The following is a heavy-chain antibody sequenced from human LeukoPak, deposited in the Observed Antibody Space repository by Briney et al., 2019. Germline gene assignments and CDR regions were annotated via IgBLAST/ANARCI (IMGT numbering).Heavy chain of an antibody. CDR2: FSTSSSYI. CDR3: ARGVQDYYDSSVYLDY. Sequence: GGSLRLSCAASGFTFSSYSMNWVRQAPGKGLEWVSSFSTSSSYIYYADSVKGRFTISRDNAKNSLYLQMNSLRVEDTAVYFCARGVQDYYDSSVYLDYWGQGTLDRVSS. CDR1: GFTFSSYS. V-gene: IGHV3-21*01. J-gene: IGHJ4*02. D-gene: IGHD3-22*01.